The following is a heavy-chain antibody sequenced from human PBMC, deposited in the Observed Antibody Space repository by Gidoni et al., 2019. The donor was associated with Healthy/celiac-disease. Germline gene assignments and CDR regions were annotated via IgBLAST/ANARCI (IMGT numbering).Heavy chain of an antibody. V-gene: IGHV4-39*01. CDR3: AIWGTAMVTEDYFDY. Sequence: QLQLQESGPGLVKPSETLSLTCTVPGGSISRSSYYWGWIRQPPGKGLEWIGSIYYSGGTYYNPSLKSRVTISVDTSKNQFSLKLSSVTAADTAVYYCAIWGTAMVTEDYFDYWGQGTLVTVSS. D-gene: IGHD5-18*01. J-gene: IGHJ4*02. CDR2: IYYSGGT. CDR1: GGSISRSSYY.